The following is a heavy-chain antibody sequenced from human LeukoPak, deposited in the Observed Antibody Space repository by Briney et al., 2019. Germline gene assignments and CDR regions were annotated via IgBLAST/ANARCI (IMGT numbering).Heavy chain of an antibody. V-gene: IGHV4-38-2*02. Sequence: SETLSLTCTVSDYSISSGYYWGWIRQPPGKGLEWIGNIYHSGTTYYNPSLKSRVTISADTSKNQFSLQLRSVTAADTAVYYCARAGWGDDSWSGPTINWVDPWGQGTLITVSS. CDR2: IYHSGTT. CDR3: ARAGWGDDSWSGPTINWVDP. J-gene: IGHJ5*02. CDR1: DYSISSGYY. D-gene: IGHD3-3*01.